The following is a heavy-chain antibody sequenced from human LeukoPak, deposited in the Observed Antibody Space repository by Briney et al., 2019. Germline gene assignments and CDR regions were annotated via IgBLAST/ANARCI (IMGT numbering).Heavy chain of an antibody. CDR3: ARVLRNNLDY. CDR1: GYTFTSNY. Sequence: GASVKVSCKAFGYTFTSNYMHWVRQAPGQGPEWMGVISPSGGSTTYAQKFQGRVTLTRDMSTSTDYLELSSLRSEDTAVYYCARVLRNNLDYWGQGTLVTVSS. D-gene: IGHD1/OR15-1a*01. CDR2: ISPSGGST. V-gene: IGHV1-46*01. J-gene: IGHJ4*02.